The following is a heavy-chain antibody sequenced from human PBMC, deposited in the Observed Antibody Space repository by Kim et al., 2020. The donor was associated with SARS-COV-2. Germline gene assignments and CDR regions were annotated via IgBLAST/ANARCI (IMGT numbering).Heavy chain of an antibody. D-gene: IGHD3-9*01. Sequence: GGSLRLSCAASGFTFSSYGMHWVRQAPGKGLEWVAVISYDGSNKYYADSVKGRFTISRDNSKNTLYLQMNSLRAEDTAVYYCAKEELYDILTGYTSHFDYWCQGTLVTVSS. V-gene: IGHV3-30*18. CDR2: ISYDGSNK. CDR3: AKEELYDILTGYTSHFDY. CDR1: GFTFSSYG. J-gene: IGHJ4*02.